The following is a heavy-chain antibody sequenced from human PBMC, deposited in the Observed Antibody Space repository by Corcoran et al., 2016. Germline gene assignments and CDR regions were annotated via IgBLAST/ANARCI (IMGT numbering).Heavy chain of an antibody. CDR3: TTDSSDDYDYVCSGMDV. Sequence: EVQLVESGGGLVKPGGSLRLSCAASGFTFSNAWMSWVRQAPGKGLEWVGRIKSKTDGGTTDYAAPVKGRLTIARDDSKNTRYLQMKSLKTEDTAVYYGTTDSSDDYDYVCSGMDVWGQGPTVTVSS. V-gene: IGHV3-15*01. D-gene: IGHD3-3*01. J-gene: IGHJ6*02. CDR2: IKSKTDGGTT. CDR1: GFTFSNAW.